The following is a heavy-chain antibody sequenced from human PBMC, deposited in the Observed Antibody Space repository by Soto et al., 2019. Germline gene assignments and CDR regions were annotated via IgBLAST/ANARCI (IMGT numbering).Heavy chain of an antibody. CDR2: INHSGST. CDR3: ARRGREDSGYEASFDY. Sequence: SETLSLTCGVYGGSFSGYYWSWIRQPPGKGLEWIGEINHSGSTNYNPSLKSRVTISVDTSKNQFSLKLSSVTAADTAVYYCARRGREDSGYEASFDYWGQGTLVTVSS. J-gene: IGHJ4*02. V-gene: IGHV4-34*01. CDR1: GGSFSGYY. D-gene: IGHD5-12*01.